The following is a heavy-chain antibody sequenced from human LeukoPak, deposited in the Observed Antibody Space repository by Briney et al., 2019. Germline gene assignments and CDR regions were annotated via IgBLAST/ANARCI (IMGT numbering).Heavy chain of an antibody. Sequence: GASVTVSFTASGGTFSSYAISWVRQAPGQGLEWMGGIIPIFGTANYAQKFQGRVTITADESTSTAYMELSSLRSEDTAVYYCAREDDSSGPFDYWGQGTLVTVSS. CDR1: GGTFSSYA. J-gene: IGHJ4*02. D-gene: IGHD3-22*01. CDR3: AREDDSSGPFDY. V-gene: IGHV1-69*01. CDR2: IIPIFGTA.